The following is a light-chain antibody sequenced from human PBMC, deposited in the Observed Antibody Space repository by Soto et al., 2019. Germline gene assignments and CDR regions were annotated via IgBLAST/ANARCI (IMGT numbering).Light chain of an antibody. J-gene: IGLJ1*01. CDR1: SSDVGAYNY. Sequence: QSALTQPASVSGSPGQSITISCTGTSSDVGAYNYVSWYQQHPGKVPKLMIYDVTNRPSGVSNRFSGSKSGNTASLTISGLRDEDEVEYDCRSYRRTSTPSHVLGTGTKVTVL. CDR2: DVT. V-gene: IGLV2-14*01. CDR3: RSYRRTSTPSHV.